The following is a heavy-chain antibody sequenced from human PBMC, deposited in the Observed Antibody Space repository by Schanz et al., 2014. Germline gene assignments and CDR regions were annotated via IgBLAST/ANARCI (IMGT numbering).Heavy chain of an antibody. Sequence: QVQLVESGGGVVQPGRSLRLSCAASGFTFNSYGMHWVRQAPGKGLEWVAFIWYDGSNKYYADSVKGRFTISRDNSENTLYVQMNSLRAEDTAVYYCAKSMYSTSWAFDFWGQGAQVTVSS. CDR2: IWYDGSNK. CDR3: AKSMYSTSWAFDF. D-gene: IGHD2-2*01. CDR1: GFTFNSYG. V-gene: IGHV3-33*06. J-gene: IGHJ4*02.